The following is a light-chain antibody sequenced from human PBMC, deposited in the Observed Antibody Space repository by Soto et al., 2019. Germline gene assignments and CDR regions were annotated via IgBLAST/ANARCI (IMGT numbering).Light chain of an antibody. Sequence: QSALTQPASVSGSPGQSITISCTGSSSDVGGHNYVSWYQQHPGKAPKLMIYEVTKRPSGVSNRFSGSKSGNTASLTISGLQAEDGADYYCSSYTFTSTLYVFGTGTKGTVL. CDR3: SSYTFTSTLYV. V-gene: IGLV2-14*01. CDR1: SSDVGGHNY. CDR2: EVT. J-gene: IGLJ1*01.